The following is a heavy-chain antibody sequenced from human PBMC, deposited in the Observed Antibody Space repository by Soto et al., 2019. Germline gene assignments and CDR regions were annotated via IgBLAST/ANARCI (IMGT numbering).Heavy chain of an antibody. CDR1: GYTFTGYY. CDR3: ARDLHQLLLSYGMDV. J-gene: IGHJ6*02. CDR2: INPNSGGT. D-gene: IGHD2-2*01. V-gene: IGHV1-2*04. Sequence: ASVKVSCKASGYTFTGYYMHWVRQAPGQGLEWMGWINPNSGGTNYAQKFQGWVTMTRDTSISTAYMELSRLRSDDTAVYYCARDLHQLLLSYGMDVWGQGTTVTV.